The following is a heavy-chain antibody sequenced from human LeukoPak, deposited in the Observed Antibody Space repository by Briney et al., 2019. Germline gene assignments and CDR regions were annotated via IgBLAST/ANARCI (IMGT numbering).Heavy chain of an antibody. CDR3: ARGDTTGAFDI. V-gene: IGHV1-46*01. CDR1: GYTFTSYY. Sequence: GASVKVSCKASGYTFTSYYMHWVRQAPGQGLEWMGIINPSGGSTSYAQKFQGRVTMTRDMSTSTVYMELSSLRSEDTAIYYCARGDTTGAFDIWGQGTMVIVSS. CDR2: INPSGGST. J-gene: IGHJ3*02. D-gene: IGHD5-18*01.